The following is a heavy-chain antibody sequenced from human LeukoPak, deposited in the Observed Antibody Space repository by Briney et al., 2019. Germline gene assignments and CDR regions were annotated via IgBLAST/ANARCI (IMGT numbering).Heavy chain of an antibody. Sequence: PGGSLRLSCAASGFTFSSYSMNWVRQAPGKGLEWVSSISSSSSYIYYADSVKGRFTISRDNAKNSLYLQMNSLRAEDTAVYYCARVPLVARDYYYMDVWGKGTTVTVSS. CDR1: GFTFSSYS. J-gene: IGHJ6*03. V-gene: IGHV3-21*01. CDR2: ISSSSSYI. D-gene: IGHD5-12*01. CDR3: ARVPLVARDYYYMDV.